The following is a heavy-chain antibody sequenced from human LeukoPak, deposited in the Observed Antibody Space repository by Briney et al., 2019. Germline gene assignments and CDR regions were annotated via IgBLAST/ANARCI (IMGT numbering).Heavy chain of an antibody. Sequence: SETLSLTCTVSSGSISTSNYYWGWVRQPPGKGLEWIGYIYYSGSTNYNPSLKSRVTISVDTSKNQFSLKLSSVTAADTAVYYCARDRVGQQLVGRNYYYYYMDVWGKGTTVTISS. D-gene: IGHD6-13*01. CDR1: SGSISTSNYY. CDR2: IYYSGST. J-gene: IGHJ6*03. CDR3: ARDRVGQQLVGRNYYYYYMDV. V-gene: IGHV4-61*01.